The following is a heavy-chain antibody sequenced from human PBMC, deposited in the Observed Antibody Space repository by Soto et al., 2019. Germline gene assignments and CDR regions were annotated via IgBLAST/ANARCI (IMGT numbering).Heavy chain of an antibody. J-gene: IGHJ6*02. Sequence: PGGSLRLSCTASGCPLSSYEMNWVRQAPGKGLEWVSYIGSSGRTKYYADSVKGRFTMSGDNANNSLYLHMDSLRTEDTAIYYCARDAGRFYGMDVWGQGTTVTVSS. CDR2: IGSSGRTK. CDR1: GCPLSSYE. CDR3: ARDAGRFYGMDV. V-gene: IGHV3-48*03.